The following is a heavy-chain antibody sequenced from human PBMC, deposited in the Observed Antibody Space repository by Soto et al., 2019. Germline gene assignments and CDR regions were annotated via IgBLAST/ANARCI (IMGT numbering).Heavy chain of an antibody. CDR3: ARDLTTVVTLNWFDP. CDR1: GFTFSSYS. J-gene: IGHJ5*02. Sequence: GGSLRLSCAASGFTFSSYSMNWVRQAPGKGLEWVSSISSSSSYIYYADSVKGRFTISRDNAKNSLYLQMNSLRAEDTAVYYRARDLTTVVTLNWFDPWGQGTLVTVSS. V-gene: IGHV3-21*01. D-gene: IGHD4-17*01. CDR2: ISSSSSYI.